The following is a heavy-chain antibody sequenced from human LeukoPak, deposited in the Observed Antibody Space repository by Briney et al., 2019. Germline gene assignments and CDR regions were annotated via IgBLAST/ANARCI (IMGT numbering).Heavy chain of an antibody. Sequence: PGASLRLSCAASGFTFSSFAMSWVRQAPGKGLEWVSGLSGSGGTTYYADSVKGRFTISRGNSKNTLYLQLNSLRAEDTAVYYCAKSPVEMSTKYFDHWGQGTLVTVSS. CDR2: LSGSGGTT. J-gene: IGHJ4*02. CDR1: GFTFSSFA. V-gene: IGHV3-23*01. CDR3: AKSPVEMSTKYFDH. D-gene: IGHD5-24*01.